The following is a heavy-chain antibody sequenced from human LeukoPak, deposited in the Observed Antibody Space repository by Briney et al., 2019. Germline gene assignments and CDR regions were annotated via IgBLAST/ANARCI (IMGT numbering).Heavy chain of an antibody. CDR3: TRAGVGAVFSWFDP. CDR1: GFTFSSYE. Sequence: GSLRLSCAASGFTFSSYEMNWVRQAPGKGLEWVSYISSSGSTIYYADSVKGRFTISRDNAKNSLYLQMKSLRAEDTAVYFCTRAGVGAVFSWFDPWGQGTLVTVSS. D-gene: IGHD1-26*01. J-gene: IGHJ5*02. V-gene: IGHV3-48*03. CDR2: ISSSGSTI.